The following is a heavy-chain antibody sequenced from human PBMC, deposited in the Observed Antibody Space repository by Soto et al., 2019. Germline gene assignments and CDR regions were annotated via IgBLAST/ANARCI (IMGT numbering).Heavy chain of an antibody. CDR2: INPTSGGT. J-gene: IGHJ5*02. Sequence: QMQLVQSGAEVKKPGASVKVPCKASRYTFTGYYMHWVRQAPGQGLEWMGWINPTSGGTNYAQKFQGRVTMTRDTSISTAYMELSRLRPDDTAAYYCASAYYQAFNWFDPWGQGTLVTVSS. CDR3: ASAYYQAFNWFDP. V-gene: IGHV1-2*02. CDR1: RYTFTGYY. D-gene: IGHD2-21*01.